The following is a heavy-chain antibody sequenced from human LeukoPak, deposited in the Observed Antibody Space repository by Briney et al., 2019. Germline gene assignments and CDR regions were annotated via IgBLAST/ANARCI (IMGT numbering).Heavy chain of an antibody. CDR1: GCSFSSYA. Sequence: GGSLRLSCAASGCSFSSYATSSVRQAPGKGLDWVSGISGSGSSTSYADSVKGRFSISRDNSKNTLFLQKNSLRADDTAVYYFSRAYTAYVPRDYRGQGTLVTVSS. J-gene: IGHJ4*02. CDR2: ISGSGSST. V-gene: IGHV3-23*01. CDR3: SRAYTAYVPRDY. D-gene: IGHD2-2*02.